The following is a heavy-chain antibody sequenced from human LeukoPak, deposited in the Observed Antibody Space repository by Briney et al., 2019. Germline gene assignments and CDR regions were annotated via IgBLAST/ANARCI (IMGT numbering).Heavy chain of an antibody. CDR2: IYTSGST. J-gene: IGHJ6*03. CDR1: GGSISSYY. CDR3: ARVIRNYDFWSGSGYYYYMDV. D-gene: IGHD3-3*01. Sequence: SETLSLTCTVSGGSISSYYWSWIRQPAGKGLEWIGRIYTSGSTNYNPSLKSRVTMSVDTSKNQFSLKLSSVTAADTAVYYCARVIRNYDFWSGSGYYYYMDVWGKGTTVTVSS. V-gene: IGHV4-4*07.